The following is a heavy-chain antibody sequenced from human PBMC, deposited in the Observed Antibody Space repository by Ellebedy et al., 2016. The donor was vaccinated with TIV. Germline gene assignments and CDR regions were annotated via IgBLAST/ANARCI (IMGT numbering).Heavy chain of an antibody. CDR1: GLTFSNYA. CDR3: ARDSGSYPFDY. V-gene: IGHV3-74*01. J-gene: IGHJ4*02. D-gene: IGHD1-26*01. CDR2: VNGPGSET. Sequence: GGSLRLXXATSGLTFSNYALNWARQAPGKGLEWVSRVNGPGSETGHADSVKGRFTTSRDNGKDTLYLQLNSLRTEDTAVYYCARDSGSYPFDYWGQGTLVTVSS.